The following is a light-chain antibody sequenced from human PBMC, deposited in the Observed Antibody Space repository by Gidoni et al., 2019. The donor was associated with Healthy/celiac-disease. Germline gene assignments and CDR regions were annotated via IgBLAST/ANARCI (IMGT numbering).Light chain of an antibody. CDR2: KAS. CDR3: QQYNSSPKT. Sequence: DIQMAQSPSTLSASVGDRVTITCRASQSISSWLAWYQQKPVKAPKLLIYKASSLESGVPSRFSGSGSGTEFTLTISSLQPDDFATYYCQQYNSSPKTFGQGTKLEIK. J-gene: IGKJ2*01. V-gene: IGKV1-5*03. CDR1: QSISSW.